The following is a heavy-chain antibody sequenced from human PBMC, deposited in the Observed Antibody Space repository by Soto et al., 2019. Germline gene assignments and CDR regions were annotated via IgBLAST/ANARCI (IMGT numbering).Heavy chain of an antibody. D-gene: IGHD6-6*01. Sequence: QGTLKESGPTLVKPTQTLTLTCSFSGFSLSTSGVGVGWIRQSPGKALVWLAHIYWSGDEHYRPSLKSRLSISKDTSKNQVVLTMTNMDPVDTAPYYCARGLAARPVFAFEIWGQGTMVTVSS. CDR3: ARGLAARPVFAFEI. V-gene: IGHV2-5*01. CDR1: GFSLSTSGVG. CDR2: IYWSGDE. J-gene: IGHJ3*02.